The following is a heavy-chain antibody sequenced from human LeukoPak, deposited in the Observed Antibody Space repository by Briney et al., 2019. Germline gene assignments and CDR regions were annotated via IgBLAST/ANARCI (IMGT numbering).Heavy chain of an antibody. Sequence: SETLSLTCTVSGGSISSYYWSWIRQPAGQGLEWIGRIYTSGSTNYNPSLKSRVTMSVDTSKNQFSLKLSSVTAADTAVYYCAREGHLGYYYYYYMDVWGKGTTVTVSS. D-gene: IGHD3-16*01. CDR1: GGSISSYY. CDR3: AREGHLGYYYYYYMDV. CDR2: IYTSGST. J-gene: IGHJ6*03. V-gene: IGHV4-4*07.